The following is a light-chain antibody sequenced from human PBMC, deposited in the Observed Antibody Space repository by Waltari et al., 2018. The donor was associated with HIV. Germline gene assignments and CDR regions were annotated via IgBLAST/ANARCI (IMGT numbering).Light chain of an antibody. CDR2: NDR. J-gene: IGLJ2*01. CDR1: NIESYS. CDR3: HVWQLNSDHV. V-gene: IGLV3-21*01. Sequence: SYVLTQAPSVAVAPGKTATISCAGLNIESYSVHWYQQKPGQAPILVMNNDRGRPSGIPERFSGSNSGNTATLTITRVEAGDEADYYCHVWQLNSDHVFGGGTRLTVL.